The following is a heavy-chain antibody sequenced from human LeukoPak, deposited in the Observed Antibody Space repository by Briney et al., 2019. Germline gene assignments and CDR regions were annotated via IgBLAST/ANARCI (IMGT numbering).Heavy chain of an antibody. CDR1: GGTFSSYA. CDR2: IIPIFGTA. V-gene: IGHV1-69*06. Sequence: GASVKVPCKASGGTFSSYAISWVRQAPGQGLEWMGRIIPIFGTANYAQKFQGRVTITADKSTSTAYMELSSLRSEDTAVYYCARGQWLVPEYFQHWGQGTLVTVSS. J-gene: IGHJ1*01. D-gene: IGHD6-19*01. CDR3: ARGQWLVPEYFQH.